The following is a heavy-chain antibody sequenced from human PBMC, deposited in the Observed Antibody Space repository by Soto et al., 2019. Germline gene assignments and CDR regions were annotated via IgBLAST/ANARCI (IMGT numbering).Heavy chain of an antibody. J-gene: IGHJ3*02. CDR1: GFTFSDYY. V-gene: IGHV3-11*05. D-gene: IGHD3-9*01. Sequence: GGSLRLSCAASGFTFSDYYMSWIRQAPGKGLEWVSYISSSSSYTNYADSVKGRFTISRDNAKNSLYLQMNSLRAEDTSVYYFAIDADILTGSDPFDIWGQGTMVTVSS. CDR2: ISSSSSYT. CDR3: AIDADILTGSDPFDI.